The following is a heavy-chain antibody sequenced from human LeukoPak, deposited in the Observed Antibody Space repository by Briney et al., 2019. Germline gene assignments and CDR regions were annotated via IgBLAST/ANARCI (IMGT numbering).Heavy chain of an antibody. D-gene: IGHD3-10*01. CDR3: ARAQGEDYYGSH. CDR1: GYPFTNYG. J-gene: IGHJ4*02. V-gene: IGHV1-18*01. CDR2: ISGYNART. Sequence: ASVKVSCKASGYPFTNYGISWVRQAPGQGLEWMGWISGYNARTYYAQKFQGRVTMTTDTSTSTAYMQLRSLRSDDTAVYYCARAQGEDYYGSHWGKGTLVSVSS.